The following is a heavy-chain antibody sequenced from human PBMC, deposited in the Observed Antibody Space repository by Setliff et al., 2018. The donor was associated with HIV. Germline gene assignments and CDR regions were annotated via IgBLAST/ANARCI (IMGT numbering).Heavy chain of an antibody. Sequence: SETLSLTCTVSGGSITSDSFYWGWIRQPPGKGLEWIGSIYYRGDTYYNPSLKSRVTTSVDTIKNQFFLKLSSLTAADTAVYYCARQPTFDSSGSLSYWGQ. CDR3: ARQPTFDSSGSLSY. V-gene: IGHV4-39*01. D-gene: IGHD3-22*01. J-gene: IGHJ4*02. CDR1: GGSITSDSFY. CDR2: IYYRGDT.